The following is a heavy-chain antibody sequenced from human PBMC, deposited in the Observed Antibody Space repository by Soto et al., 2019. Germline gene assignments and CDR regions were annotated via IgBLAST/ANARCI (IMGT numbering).Heavy chain of an antibody. Sequence: ASVHVSCKASGYTFTSYYMHWVRQAPGQGLEWMGIINPSGGSTSYAQKFQGRVTMTRDTSTSTVYMELSSLRSEDTAVYYCARNARRVPAAQPFDPWGQGTLVTVSS. CDR3: ARNARRVPAAQPFDP. J-gene: IGHJ5*02. CDR1: GYTFTSYY. V-gene: IGHV1-46*01. CDR2: INPSGGST. D-gene: IGHD2-2*01.